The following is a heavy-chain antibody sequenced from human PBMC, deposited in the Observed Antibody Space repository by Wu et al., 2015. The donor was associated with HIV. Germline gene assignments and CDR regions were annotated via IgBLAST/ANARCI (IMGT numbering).Heavy chain of an antibody. Sequence: QVQLVQSGAEVKKPGSSVRVSCESSGGNFRSYAMTWVRQAPGQGLEWMGGIVPIFGSPTYAQRFQGRVTITADESTSTAYMDLSRLRSDDTAVYYCARDMGHEGRQWLVQPGAFDIWGQGTMVTVSS. CDR3: ARDMGHEGRQWLVQPGAFDI. J-gene: IGHJ3*02. CDR2: IVPIFGSP. V-gene: IGHV1-69*12. D-gene: IGHD6-19*01. CDR1: GGNFRSYA.